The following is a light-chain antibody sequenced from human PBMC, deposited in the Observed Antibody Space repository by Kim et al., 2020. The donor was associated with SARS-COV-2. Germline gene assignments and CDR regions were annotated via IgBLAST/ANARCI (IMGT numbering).Light chain of an antibody. CDR1: KLGDKY. V-gene: IGLV3-1*01. Sequence: SVSPGQTASITCSGDKLGDKYACWYQQKPGQAPVLVIYQDSKRPSGIPERFSGSNSGNTATLPISGTQAMDEADYYCQAWDSSTGVFGGGTQLTVL. CDR2: QDS. CDR3: QAWDSSTGV. J-gene: IGLJ3*02.